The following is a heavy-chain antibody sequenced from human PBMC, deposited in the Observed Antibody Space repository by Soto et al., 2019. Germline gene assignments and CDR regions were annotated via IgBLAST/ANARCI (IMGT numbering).Heavy chain of an antibody. CDR2: ISGDGGNT. V-gene: IGHV3-23*01. D-gene: IGHD3-3*01. CDR3: AKVWKENNVANNMSI. Sequence: EEQLLESGGGLVQPGGSLRLSCEASRFTFSIYAMNWVRQAPGKGLKWVSAISGDGGNTYYANSVKGRFTISRDSSKNKLFLQMNSLRIEVKAIYYCAKVWKENNVANNMSIRGKRTTVTVFS. J-gene: IGHJ6*04. CDR1: RFTFSIYA.